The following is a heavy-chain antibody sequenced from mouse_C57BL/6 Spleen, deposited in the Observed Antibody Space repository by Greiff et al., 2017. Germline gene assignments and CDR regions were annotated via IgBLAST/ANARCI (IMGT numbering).Heavy chain of an antibody. CDR1: GFTFSDYG. CDR3: ALSSPYYAMDY. J-gene: IGHJ4*01. Sequence: EVKLVESGGGLVKPGGSLKLSCAASGFTFSDYGMHWVRQAPEKGLEWVAYISSGSSTIYYADTVKGRFTISRDNAKNTLFLQMTSLRSEDTAMYYCALSSPYYAMDYWGQGTSVTVSP. D-gene: IGHD1-1*01. CDR2: ISSGSSTI. V-gene: IGHV5-17*01.